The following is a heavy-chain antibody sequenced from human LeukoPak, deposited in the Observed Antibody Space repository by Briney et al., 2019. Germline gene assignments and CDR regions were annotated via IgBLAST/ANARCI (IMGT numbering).Heavy chain of an antibody. J-gene: IGHJ6*02. Sequence: PGMSLRLSCAASGFTFSSYAMHWVRQAPGKGLEWVAVISYDGSNKYYADSVRGRFTISRDNSKNTLYLQMNSLRAEDTAVYYCARSRLYYYYGMDVWGQGTTVTVSS. D-gene: IGHD6-6*01. V-gene: IGHV3-30-3*01. CDR2: ISYDGSNK. CDR3: ARSRLYYYYGMDV. CDR1: GFTFSSYA.